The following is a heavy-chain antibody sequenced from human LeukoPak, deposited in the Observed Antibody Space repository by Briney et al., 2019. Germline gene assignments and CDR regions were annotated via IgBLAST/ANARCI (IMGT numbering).Heavy chain of an antibody. CDR2: IGTAGGT. D-gene: IGHD1-20*01. J-gene: IGHJ4*02. CDR1: GFTFSSYD. CDR3: ARAHRITGNIYYFDY. V-gene: IGHV3-13*01. Sequence: GGSLRLSCAASGFTFSSYDMHWVRQATGKGLEWVSAIGTAGGTYYPGSVKGRFTISRENAKNSLYLQMNSLRAGDTAVYYCARAHRITGNIYYFDYWGQGTLVTVSS.